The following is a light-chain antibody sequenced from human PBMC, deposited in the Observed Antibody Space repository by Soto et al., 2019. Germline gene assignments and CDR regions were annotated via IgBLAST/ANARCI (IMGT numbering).Light chain of an antibody. CDR2: DAS. J-gene: IGKJ1*01. CDR1: QSVSSY. Sequence: EIVLTQSPATLSLSPVEISTLSCRASQSVSSYLAWYQQKPGQAPRLLIYDASNRATSIPASFSGRGSGTDFTLTISRLEPEDFAVYYCQQRSNWPWTFGQGTKVDI. V-gene: IGKV3-11*01. CDR3: QQRSNWPWT.